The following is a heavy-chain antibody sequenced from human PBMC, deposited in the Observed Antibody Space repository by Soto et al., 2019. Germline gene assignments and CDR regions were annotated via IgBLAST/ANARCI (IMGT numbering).Heavy chain of an antibody. Sequence: SETLSLTCTVSGGSFKSGSYSWSWIRQPPGKGLEWIGYVYHTGRTSYNPSLKSRVSISMDTSKNQFSLNLDSVTAADTAVYFCASDFAYFGSWGQGTLVTVSS. D-gene: IGHD3-3*01. CDR2: VYHTGRT. CDR1: GGSFKSGSYS. J-gene: IGHJ4*02. CDR3: ASDFAYFGS. V-gene: IGHV4-61*01.